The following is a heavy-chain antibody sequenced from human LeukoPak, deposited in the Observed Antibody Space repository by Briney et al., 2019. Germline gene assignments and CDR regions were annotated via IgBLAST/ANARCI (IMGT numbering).Heavy chain of an antibody. CDR2: IYYSGST. D-gene: IGHD3-22*01. CDR3: ARDYDSSGYYPFY. CDR1: GGSISSYY. V-gene: IGHV4-59*01. J-gene: IGHJ4*02. Sequence: PSETLSLTCTVSGGSISSYYWSWIRQPPGKGLEWIGYIYYSGSTNYNPSLESRVTISVDTSKNQFSLKLSSVTAADTAVYYCARDYDSSGYYPFYWGQGTLVTVS.